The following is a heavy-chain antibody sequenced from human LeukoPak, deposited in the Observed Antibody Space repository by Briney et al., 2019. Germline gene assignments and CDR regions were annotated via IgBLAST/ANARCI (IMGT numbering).Heavy chain of an antibody. CDR2: IWYDGSNK. D-gene: IGHD3-22*01. Sequence: TGGSLRLSCAASGFTFRSYGMHWVRQAPGKGLEWVAVIWYDGSNKYYADSVKGRFTISRDNSKNTLYLQMNSLRAEDTAVYYCARENYDSSGYSPSFDYWGQGTLVTVSS. J-gene: IGHJ4*02. CDR1: GFTFRSYG. V-gene: IGHV3-33*01. CDR3: ARENYDSSGYSPSFDY.